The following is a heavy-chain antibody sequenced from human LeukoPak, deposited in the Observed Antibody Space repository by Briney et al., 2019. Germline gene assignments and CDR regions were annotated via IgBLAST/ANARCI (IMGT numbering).Heavy chain of an antibody. D-gene: IGHD3-10*01. J-gene: IGHJ3*02. CDR2: IYYSGST. CDR1: GGSISSSSYY. V-gene: IGHV4-39*07. CDR3: ARARDQRLYYGSGSITRHAFDI. Sequence: SETLSLTCTVSGGSISSSSYYWGWIRQPPGKGLEWIGSIYYSGSTYYNPSLKSRVTVSVDTSKNQFSLKLSSVTAADTAVYYCARARDQRLYYGSGSITRHAFDIWGQGTMVTVSS.